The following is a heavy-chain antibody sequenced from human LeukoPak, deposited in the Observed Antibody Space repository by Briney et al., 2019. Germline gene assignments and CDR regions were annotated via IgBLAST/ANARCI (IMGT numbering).Heavy chain of an antibody. D-gene: IGHD3-22*01. Sequence: ASVKVSCKASGYTFTSYDINWVRQASGQGLEWMGRMNPNSGNTGYAQKFQGRVTMTRNTSISTAYMELSSLRSEDTAVYYCARGLYDSSGYEVDPWGQGTVVTVSS. CDR1: GYTFTSYD. J-gene: IGHJ5*02. V-gene: IGHV1-8*01. CDR3: ARGLYDSSGYEVDP. CDR2: MNPNSGNT.